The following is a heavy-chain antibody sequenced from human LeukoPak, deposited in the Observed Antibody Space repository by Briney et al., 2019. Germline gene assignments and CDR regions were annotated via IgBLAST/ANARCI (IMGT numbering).Heavy chain of an antibody. D-gene: IGHD2/OR15-2a*01. Sequence: SETLSLTCTVSGGSISSGDYYWSWIRQPPGKGLEWIGYIYYSGSTYYNPSLKSRVTISVDTSKNQFSLKLRSVTAADTAVYYCARGDFYYYYMDVWGKGTTVTVS. V-gene: IGHV4-30-4*08. CDR2: IYYSGST. CDR3: ARGDFYYYYMDV. CDR1: GGSISSGDYY. J-gene: IGHJ6*03.